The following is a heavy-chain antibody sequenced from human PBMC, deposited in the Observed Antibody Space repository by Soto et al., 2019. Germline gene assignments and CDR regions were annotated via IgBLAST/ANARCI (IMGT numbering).Heavy chain of an antibody. D-gene: IGHD4-17*01. J-gene: IGHJ4*02. CDR2: IYWDDDK. CDR1: GFSLSTSGVG. CDR3: ARTFYGGNSFAY. V-gene: IGHV2-5*02. Sequence: QITLKESGPTLVKPTQTLTLTCTFSGFSLSTSGVGVGWIRQPPGKALEWLAVIYWDDDKRYSPSLKCRLTITKDTSKNQVVLTMTNMDPVDTATYYCARTFYGGNSFAYWGQGTLVTVSS.